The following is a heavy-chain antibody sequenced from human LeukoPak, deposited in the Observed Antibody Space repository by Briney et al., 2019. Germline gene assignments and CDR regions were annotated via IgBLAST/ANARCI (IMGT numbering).Heavy chain of an antibody. V-gene: IGHV3-48*02. Sequence: PGGSLRLSCVASGFTFSSYSMNWVRHAPGKGLDWVSYISSSGASIYYADSVKGRFTISRDNDKRSLYLQINTLRDEDTAIYYCARDTTWYSSYYFDYWGQGSLVTVSS. J-gene: IGHJ4*02. CDR1: GFTFSSYS. CDR2: ISSSGASI. D-gene: IGHD6-13*01. CDR3: ARDTTWYSSYYFDY.